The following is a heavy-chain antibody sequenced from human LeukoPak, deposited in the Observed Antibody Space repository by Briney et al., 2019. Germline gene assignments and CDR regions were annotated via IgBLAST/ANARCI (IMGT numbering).Heavy chain of an antibody. D-gene: IGHD3-3*01. Sequence: PGGSLRLSCAASGFTLSSYGMHWVRQAPGKGLEWVAVVWYDGSNKYYADSVKGRFTISRDNSKNTLYLQMNSLRAEDTAVYYCAKELVYDFWSGYPPGYYYYYMDVWGKGTTVTVSS. V-gene: IGHV3-33*06. CDR2: VWYDGSNK. J-gene: IGHJ6*03. CDR1: GFTLSSYG. CDR3: AKELVYDFWSGYPPGYYYYYMDV.